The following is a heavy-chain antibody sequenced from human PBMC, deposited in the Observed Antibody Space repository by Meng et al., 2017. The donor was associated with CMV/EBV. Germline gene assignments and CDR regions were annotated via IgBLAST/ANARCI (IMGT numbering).Heavy chain of an antibody. D-gene: IGHD1-26*01. CDR3: ARTPSYSGSQRPFDY. CDR1: RYTFTGYY. Sequence: VVVGQSWAEVKKPGSAEKVSWKAARYTFTGYYMLSVRQAPGQGLEWMGWINPNSGGTNYAQKLQGRVTMTRDTSISTAYMELSRLRSDDTAVYYCARTPSYSGSQRPFDYWGQGTLVTVPS. J-gene: IGHJ4*02. CDR2: INPNSGGT. V-gene: IGHV1-2*02.